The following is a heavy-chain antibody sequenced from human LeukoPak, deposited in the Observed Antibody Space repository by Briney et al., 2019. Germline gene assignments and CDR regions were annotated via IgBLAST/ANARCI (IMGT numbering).Heavy chain of an antibody. D-gene: IGHD6-19*01. V-gene: IGHV3-74*01. CDR3: ARAPNWVAGTAFDY. J-gene: IGHJ4*02. Sequence: GGSLRLSCVASGFTFSSYWMHWVRQAPGKGLVWVSRINSDGSSTSYADSVKGRFTISRDNAKNTLYLQMNSLRAEDTAVYYCARAPNWVAGTAFDYWGQGTLVTVSS. CDR1: GFTFSSYW. CDR2: INSDGSST.